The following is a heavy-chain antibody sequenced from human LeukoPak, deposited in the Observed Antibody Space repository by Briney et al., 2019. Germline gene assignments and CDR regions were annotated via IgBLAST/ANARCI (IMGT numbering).Heavy chain of an antibody. D-gene: IGHD6-13*01. J-gene: IGHJ4*02. V-gene: IGHV4-39*07. CDR3: ARGQGSSWYVANHYYFDY. CDR2: IYYSGSA. Sequence: SETLSLTCTVSGDSISSSTYYWGWIRQPPGKGLEWIGSIYYSGSAYYNPSLKSRVTISVDTSKNQFSLKLSSVTAADTAVYYCARGQGSSWYVANHYYFDYWGQGTLVTVSS. CDR1: GDSISSSTYY.